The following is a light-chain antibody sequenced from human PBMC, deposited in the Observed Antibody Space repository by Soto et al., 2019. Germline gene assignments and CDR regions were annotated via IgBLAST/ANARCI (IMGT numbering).Light chain of an antibody. J-gene: IGKJ5*01. CDR1: QSVSSSY. V-gene: IGKV3-20*01. CDR2: GAS. Sequence: EIVLTQYPGTLSLSPGERATLSCRASQSVSSSYLAWYQQKPGQAPRLLIYGASSSATGIPDRFSGSGSGTDFTLTISRLEPEDFAVYYCQLYGSSITFGQGTRLEIK. CDR3: QLYGSSIT.